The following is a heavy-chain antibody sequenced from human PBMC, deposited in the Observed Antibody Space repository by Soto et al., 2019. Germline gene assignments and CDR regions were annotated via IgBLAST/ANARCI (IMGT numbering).Heavy chain of an antibody. CDR3: ARHEGLQSMSYFAY. D-gene: IGHD3-10*02. J-gene: IGHJ4*02. Sequence: GESLKISCKTSGYSFSNYWITWVRQMPGKGLEWMGRIDPSDSYTNYGPSFQGHVTISADKSVTTAYLQWNSLKASDTAMYYCARHEGLQSMSYFAYWGQGTLVTVSS. CDR2: IDPSDSYT. CDR1: GYSFSNYW. V-gene: IGHV5-10-1*01.